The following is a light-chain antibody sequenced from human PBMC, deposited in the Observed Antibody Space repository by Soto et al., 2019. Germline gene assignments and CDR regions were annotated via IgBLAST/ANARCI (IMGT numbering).Light chain of an antibody. V-gene: IGKV3-15*01. Sequence: EIVMTQSPATLSVSPGERATLSCRASQSVSSNLAWYQQKPGQAPRLLIYGASTRATGIPARFSGSGSGTEFTLTISSRQSEYVEVYYCQQYNNRPPRYTFGQGTKLEIK. CDR2: GAS. CDR1: QSVSSN. CDR3: QQYNNRPPRYT. J-gene: IGKJ2*01.